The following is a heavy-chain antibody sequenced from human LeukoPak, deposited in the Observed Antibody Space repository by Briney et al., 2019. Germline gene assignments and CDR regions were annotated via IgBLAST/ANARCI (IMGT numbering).Heavy chain of an antibody. J-gene: IGHJ4*02. V-gene: IGHV4-38-2*01. Sequence: PSETLSLTCAVSGYSISSGYYWSWIRQPPGKGLEWIATIHHSGMTYYNPSLKSRVTISVDRSKNQFSLKLISVTAADTAVYYCVRYTGTNWGDSFDYWGQGTLVTVSS. CDR3: VRYTGTNWGDSFDY. D-gene: IGHD7-27*01. CDR1: GYSISSGYY. CDR2: IHHSGMT.